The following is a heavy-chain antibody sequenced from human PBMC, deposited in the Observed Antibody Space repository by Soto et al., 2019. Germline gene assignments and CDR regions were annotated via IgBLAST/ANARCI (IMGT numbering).Heavy chain of an antibody. CDR1: VFTFISYW. D-gene: IGHD6-6*01. Sequence: GGSLRLSCAASVFTFISYWMHWVRQAPGKGLVWVSRINSDGSSTSYADSVKGRFTISRHNAKNTLYLQTNSLRAEDTAVYYCARDPTLRVSSAGIFWFDPWGQGTLVTVSS. CDR2: INSDGSST. J-gene: IGHJ5*02. V-gene: IGHV3-74*01. CDR3: ARDPTLRVSSAGIFWFDP.